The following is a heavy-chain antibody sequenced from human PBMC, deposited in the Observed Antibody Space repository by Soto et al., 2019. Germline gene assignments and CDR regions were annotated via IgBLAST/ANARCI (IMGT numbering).Heavy chain of an antibody. CDR3: ARATYYDFWSDMDV. J-gene: IGHJ6*03. V-gene: IGHV4-34*01. CDR2: INHSGST. CDR1: GGSFSGYY. Sequence: PSETLSLTCAVYGGSFSGYYWSWIRQPPGKGLEWIGEINHSGSTNYNPSLKSRVTISVDTSKNQFSLKLSSVTAADTAVYYCARATYYDFWSDMDVWGKGTTVTVSS. D-gene: IGHD3-3*01.